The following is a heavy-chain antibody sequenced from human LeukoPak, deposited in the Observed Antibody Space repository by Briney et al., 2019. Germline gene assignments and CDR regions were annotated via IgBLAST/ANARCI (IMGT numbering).Heavy chain of an antibody. V-gene: IGHV4-4*02. CDR3: ARDTTAVTSSAFDS. CDR2: IYHSGTT. D-gene: IGHD6-19*01. J-gene: IGHJ4*02. Sequence: SETLSLTCAVSGGSISSSYWWSWVRQPPGKGLEWIGVIYHSGTTNYNPSLKSRVTISVDKLKNQFSLRLSSVTAADTAVYYCARDTTAVTSSAFDSWGQGTLVTVSS. CDR1: GGSISSSYW.